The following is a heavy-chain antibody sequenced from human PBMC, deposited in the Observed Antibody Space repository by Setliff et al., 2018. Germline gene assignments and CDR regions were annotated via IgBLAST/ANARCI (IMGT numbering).Heavy chain of an antibody. CDR3: ARSRTIAVKGGVFAV. Sequence: PSETLSLTCTVSGDSMTGNHWSWVRQHPGKGLEWIGYIYYSGSTYYNPSLESRVTISLDSSKNQFSLELHSVTAADTAVYYCARSRTIAVKGGVFAVWGKGTTVTVSS. CDR2: IYYSGST. V-gene: IGHV4-31*03. CDR1: GDSMTGNH. D-gene: IGHD6-19*01. J-gene: IGHJ6*04.